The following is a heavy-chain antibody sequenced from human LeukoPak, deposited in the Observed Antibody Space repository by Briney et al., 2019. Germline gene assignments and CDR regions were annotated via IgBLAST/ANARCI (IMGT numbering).Heavy chain of an antibody. CDR3: ARADSTSILYYYYYYMDV. J-gene: IGHJ6*03. CDR2: INPNSGDT. CDR1: EYTFTDYY. V-gene: IGHV1-2*02. D-gene: IGHD2-2*01. Sequence: ASVKVSCKASEYTFTDYYIHWVRQAPGQGLEWMGWINPNSGDTNYEQKFQGRVTMTRDTSISTAYMELSRLRADDTAVYYCARADSTSILYYYYYYMDVWGKGTAVTVSS.